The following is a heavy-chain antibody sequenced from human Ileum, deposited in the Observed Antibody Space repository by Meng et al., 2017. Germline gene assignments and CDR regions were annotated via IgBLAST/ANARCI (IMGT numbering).Heavy chain of an antibody. CDR1: GFTFSTYD. D-gene: IGHD1-26*01. CDR3: AKVGWEDY. V-gene: IGHV3-23*01. J-gene: IGHJ4*02. CDR2: ISSSGGST. Sequence: QLLEFGGGLVPTGGSLRLFCAASGFTFSTYDISWVRQAPGKGLEWVSAISSSGGSTYYADSVKGRFTISRDNSKSTLYLQMNSLRAEDTALYYCAKVGWEDYWGQGTLVTVSS.